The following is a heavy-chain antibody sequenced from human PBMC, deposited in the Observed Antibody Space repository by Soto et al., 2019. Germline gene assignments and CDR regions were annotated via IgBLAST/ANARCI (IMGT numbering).Heavy chain of an antibody. CDR2: IYHDGST. CDR3: DRVPDY. V-gene: IGHV4-39*07. D-gene: IGHD2-2*01. J-gene: IGHJ4*02. Sequence: PSETLSLTCTVSGGSITSSDYYWGWIRQPPGKGLECVGAIYHDGSTHYNPSLKSLVTSSLDTSKNQFSLKLSSVTAADTAVYYCDRVPDYWGQGILVTVSS. CDR1: GGSITSSDYY.